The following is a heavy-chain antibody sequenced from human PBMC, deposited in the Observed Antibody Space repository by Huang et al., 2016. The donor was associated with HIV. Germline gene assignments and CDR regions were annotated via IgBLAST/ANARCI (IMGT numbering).Heavy chain of an antibody. CDR1: GYTFTNYD. J-gene: IGHJ5*02. CDR3: ARGGLLWFGELST. V-gene: IGHV1-8*01. CDR2: MNPNSGDT. Sequence: VSCKASGYTFTNYDVNWVRQCTGQGLEWMGWMNPNSGDTGFAKKFQGRVTMTMNTCISTAYMELSSLRSEDTAVYYCARGGLLWFGELSTWGQGTLVTVSS. D-gene: IGHD3-10*01.